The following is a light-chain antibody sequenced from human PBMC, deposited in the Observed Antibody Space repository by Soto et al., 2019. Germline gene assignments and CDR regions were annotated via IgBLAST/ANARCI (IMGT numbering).Light chain of an antibody. J-gene: IGKJ4*01. CDR1: QSVSSY. CDR3: QHYANWPLT. V-gene: IGKV3-11*01. CDR2: DAS. Sequence: VLTQSPGTLSLSPGESATLSCRASQSVSSYLAWYQHKPGQAPRLLIYDASTRATGIPARFSGSGSGTDFTLTISSLEPEDFAVYYCQHYANWPLTFGGGTKVDI.